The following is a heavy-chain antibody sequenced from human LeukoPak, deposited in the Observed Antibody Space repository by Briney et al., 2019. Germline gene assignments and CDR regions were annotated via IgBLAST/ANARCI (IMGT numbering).Heavy chain of an antibody. V-gene: IGHV4-34*01. D-gene: IGHD3-3*01. J-gene: IGHJ4*02. CDR2: INHSGST. CDR1: GGSFSGYY. Sequence: SETLSLTCAVYGGSFSGYYWSWIRQPPGKGLEWIGEINHSGSTNYNPSLKSRVTISVDTSKNQFSLKLSSVTAADTAVYYCARVGTGYDFWSGYYTAQRRYYFDYWGQGTLVTVSS. CDR3: ARVGTGYDFWSGYYTAQRRYYFDY.